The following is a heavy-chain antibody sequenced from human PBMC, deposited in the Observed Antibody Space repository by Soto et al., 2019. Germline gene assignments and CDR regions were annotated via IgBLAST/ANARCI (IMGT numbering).Heavy chain of an antibody. V-gene: IGHV4-39*01. CDR3: ATWRGAAIDVFDF. Sequence: PSETLSLTCTVSGGSISSSNHYWGWIRQSPGKGLEWLGSVYYSDCTYNNPSLKSRVILSLDTSKNQFSLKLSSVTAADTAVYYCATWRGAAIDVFDFWGQGTMVTVSS. CDR2: VYYSDCT. J-gene: IGHJ3*01. CDR1: GGSISSSNHY. D-gene: IGHD3-22*01.